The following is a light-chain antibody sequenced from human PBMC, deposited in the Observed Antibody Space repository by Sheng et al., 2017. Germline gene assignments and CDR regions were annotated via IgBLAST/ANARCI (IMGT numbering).Light chain of an antibody. J-gene: IGKJ4*01. CDR3: QQCNSYSIT. Sequence: DIQMTQSPSTLSASVGDRVTITCRASQTINSCLAWYQQRPGKAPSLLIYKASSLQSGVPSRFGGSGSGTEFTLTISSLQPDDFATYYCQQCNSYSITFGGGTKVEI. CDR2: KAS. V-gene: IGKV1-5*03. CDR1: QTINSC.